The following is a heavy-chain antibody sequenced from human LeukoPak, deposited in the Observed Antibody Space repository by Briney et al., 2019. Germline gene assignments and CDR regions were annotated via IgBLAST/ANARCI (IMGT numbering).Heavy chain of an antibody. CDR1: GFTFSNYG. CDR2: ITGSGGST. J-gene: IGHJ4*02. Sequence: LTGGSLRLSCAASGFTFSNYGMNWVRQAPGKGLEWVSGITGSGGSTSYADSVKGRFTISRDNSKNTLYLQMNSLRGEDTAVYYRAKGLRTLDYWGQGSLVTVS. D-gene: IGHD5-12*01. V-gene: IGHV3-23*01. CDR3: AKGLRTLDY.